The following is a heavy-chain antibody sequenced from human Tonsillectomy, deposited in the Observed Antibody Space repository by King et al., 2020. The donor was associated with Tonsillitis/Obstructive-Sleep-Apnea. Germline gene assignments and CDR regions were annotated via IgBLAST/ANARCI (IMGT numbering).Heavy chain of an antibody. Sequence: QLQESGPGLVKPSQTLSLTCTVSGGSISSGGYYWRWIRQHPGQGLEWIGYIYYSGSTYYNPSLKSLVTISVDTSKNQFSLKLSSVTAADTAVYYCARSAGGSGYYSYFDYWGQGTLVTVSS. D-gene: IGHD3-3*01. CDR1: GGSISSGGYY. V-gene: IGHV4-31*01. J-gene: IGHJ4*02. CDR2: IYYSGST. CDR3: ARSAGGSGYYSYFDY.